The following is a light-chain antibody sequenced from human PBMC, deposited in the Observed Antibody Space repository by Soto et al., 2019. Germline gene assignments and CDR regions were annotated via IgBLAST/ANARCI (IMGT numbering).Light chain of an antibody. Sequence: DIQMTQSPSSLSASVGDRVTITCQASQDISIYLNWYQHKSGKAPMLLIYDASNLETGVPSRFSGSGSGTDFTFTISSLQPEDIATYYCQQYDNLFTFGPGTKVDIK. V-gene: IGKV1-33*01. CDR3: QQYDNLFT. J-gene: IGKJ3*01. CDR2: DAS. CDR1: QDISIY.